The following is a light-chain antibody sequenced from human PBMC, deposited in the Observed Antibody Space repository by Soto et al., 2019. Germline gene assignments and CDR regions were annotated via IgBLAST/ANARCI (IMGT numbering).Light chain of an antibody. J-gene: IGLJ3*02. CDR2: SNN. CDR3: AAGDDSLSGWV. V-gene: IGLV1-47*02. Sequence: QSVLTQTPSASGPPGQRVNISCSGSSSKIGSNYVYWYQQLPGTAPKLLIYSNNQRPSGVPDRFSGSKSGTSASLAISGLRSEDEADYDCAAGDDSLSGWVFGGGTKLTVL. CDR1: SSKIGSNY.